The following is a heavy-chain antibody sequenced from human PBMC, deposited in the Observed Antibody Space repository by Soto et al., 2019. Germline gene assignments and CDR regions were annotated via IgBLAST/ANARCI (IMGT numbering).Heavy chain of an antibody. CDR3: AKGKTSGWYYFDY. D-gene: IGHD6-19*01. CDR2: ISASGRDI. Sequence: EVQLLESGGDLVQPGGSLRLSCAASGFTFSNFAMSWVRQAPGRGLEWVSGISASGRDIHYADSVKDRFTVSRDNSKNTLYLQMNSLRAEVTAIYYCAKGKTSGWYYFDYWGQGALVTVSS. CDR1: GFTFSNFA. V-gene: IGHV3-23*01. J-gene: IGHJ4*02.